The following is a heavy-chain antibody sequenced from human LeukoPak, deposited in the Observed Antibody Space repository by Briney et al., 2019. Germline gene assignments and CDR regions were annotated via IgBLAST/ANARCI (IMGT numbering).Heavy chain of an antibody. Sequence: GGSLRLSCAASGFTFSSCAMSWVRQAPGKGLEWVSTIIDSGNSIYYADSAEGRFTISRDNSKSTLYLQMNSLRAGDTAVYYCAKDPIFSGSYGVFDYWGLGTLVTVSS. D-gene: IGHD1-26*01. CDR1: GFTFSSCA. V-gene: IGHV3-23*01. CDR3: AKDPIFSGSYGVFDY. J-gene: IGHJ4*02. CDR2: IIDSGNSI.